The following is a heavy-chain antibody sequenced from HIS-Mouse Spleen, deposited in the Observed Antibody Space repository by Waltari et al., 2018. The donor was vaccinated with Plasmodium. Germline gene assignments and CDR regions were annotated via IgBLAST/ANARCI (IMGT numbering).Heavy chain of an antibody. V-gene: IGHV4-39*07. Sequence: QLQLQESGPGLVKPSETLSLTCTVSGGSISSSSYYWGWIRQPLGKGLEWIGSIYYSGSTYYNPSLKSRVTIQVDTSKNQFSLKLGSVTAADTAVYYCARDRITGTSYFDYWGQGTLVTVSS. J-gene: IGHJ4*02. CDR2: IYYSGST. CDR1: GGSISSSSYY. CDR3: ARDRITGTSYFDY. D-gene: IGHD1-7*01.